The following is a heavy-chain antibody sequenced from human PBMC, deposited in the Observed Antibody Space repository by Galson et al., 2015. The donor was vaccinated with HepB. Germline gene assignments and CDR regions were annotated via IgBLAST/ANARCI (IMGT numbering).Heavy chain of an antibody. CDR1: GYTFSSYY. Sequence: SVKVSCKASGYTFSSYYMHWVRQAPGQGLEWMGIINPSAGSTRYAQKLQGRVTMTRDTSTSTVYMELSSLRSEDTAVYFCARRTPLPQRGMDVWGQGTTVTVSS. J-gene: IGHJ6*02. CDR2: INPSAGST. D-gene: IGHD1-14*01. V-gene: IGHV1-46*01. CDR3: ARRTPLPQRGMDV.